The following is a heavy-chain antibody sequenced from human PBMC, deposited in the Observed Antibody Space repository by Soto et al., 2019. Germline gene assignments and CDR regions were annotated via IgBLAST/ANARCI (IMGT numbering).Heavy chain of an antibody. CDR2: MNPNSGNT. CDR3: ARAQSKRPGGSGSYYALLY. D-gene: IGHD3-10*01. V-gene: IGHV1-8*01. CDR1: GYTFSSYD. J-gene: IGHJ4*01. Sequence: QVQLVQSGAEVKKPGASVKVSCKASGYTFSSYDSNWGRQATGQGLEWMGWMNPNSGNTGYAEKFQRRVTRTRNTSITPAYMELSSLRSDNTAVYYCARAQSKRPGGSGSYYALLYWGQGTLVTVSS.